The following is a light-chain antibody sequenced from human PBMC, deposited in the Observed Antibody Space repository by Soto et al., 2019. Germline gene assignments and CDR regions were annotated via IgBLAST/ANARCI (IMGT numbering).Light chain of an antibody. CDR3: QTFSAVPT. CDR1: QAIYNY. Sequence: DIQMTQSPSSLSASVVERVTITCRASQAIYNYLAWYQQKPGKVPTLLISAASTLQSGVPSRFSGSGSGTDFTLTISSLQPEDVATYYCQTFSAVPTFGGGTKVEI. J-gene: IGKJ4*01. CDR2: AAS. V-gene: IGKV1-27*01.